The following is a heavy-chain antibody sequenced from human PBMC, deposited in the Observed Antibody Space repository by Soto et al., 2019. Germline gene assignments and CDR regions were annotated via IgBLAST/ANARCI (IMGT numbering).Heavy chain of an antibody. D-gene: IGHD3-10*01. V-gene: IGHV4-59*01. CDR3: ARDTRVGGANWFDP. J-gene: IGHJ5*02. CDR2: IYYSGST. CDR1: GGSISSYY. Sequence: SETLSLTCTVSGGSISSYYWSWIRQPPGKGLEWIGYIYYSGSTNYNPSLKSRVTISVDTSKNQFSLKLSSVTAADTAVYYCARDTRVGGANWFDPRGPGTLVTVST.